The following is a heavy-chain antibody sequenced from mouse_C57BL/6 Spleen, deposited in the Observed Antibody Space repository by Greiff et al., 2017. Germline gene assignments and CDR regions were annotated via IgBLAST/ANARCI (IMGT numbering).Heavy chain of an antibody. CDR3: ARFDYDGYAMDY. D-gene: IGHD2-4*01. J-gene: IGHJ4*01. CDR1: GYTFTSYW. CDR2: IYPSDSET. V-gene: IGHV1-61*01. Sequence: QVQLQQPGAELVRPGSSVKLSCKASGYTFTSYWMDWVKQRPGQGLEWIGNIYPSDSETHYNQKFKDKATLTVDKSSSTAYMQLSSLTSEVSAVYYCARFDYDGYAMDYWGQGTSVTVSS.